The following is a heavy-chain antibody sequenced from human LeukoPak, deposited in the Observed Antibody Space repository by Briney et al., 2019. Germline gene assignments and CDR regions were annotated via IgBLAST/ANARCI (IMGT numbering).Heavy chain of an antibody. D-gene: IGHD6-13*01. Sequence: PSETLSLTCTVSGGSISSYYWSWIRQPPGMGLEWLCYIYNSRDTIYNPSLKSRVTFSADTSKNQFSLKLSSVTAADTAVYYCARKGPIAATGPDYWGQGTLVTVSS. CDR1: GGSISSYY. CDR2: IYNSRDT. V-gene: IGHV4-59*01. J-gene: IGHJ4*02. CDR3: ARKGPIAATGPDY.